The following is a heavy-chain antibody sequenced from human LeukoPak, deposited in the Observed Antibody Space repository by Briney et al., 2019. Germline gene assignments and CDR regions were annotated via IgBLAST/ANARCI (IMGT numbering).Heavy chain of an antibody. J-gene: IGHJ4*02. CDR3: AREEQLELLAFDY. CDR1: GGSFSGYY. Sequence: SETLSLTCGVYGGSFSGYYWNWIRQPPGKGLEWIGEINHSGSTNYNPSLKSRVTISVDTSKNQFSLKLSSVTAADTAVHYCAREEQLELLAFDYWGQGTLVTVSS. V-gene: IGHV4-34*01. CDR2: INHSGST. D-gene: IGHD1-7*01.